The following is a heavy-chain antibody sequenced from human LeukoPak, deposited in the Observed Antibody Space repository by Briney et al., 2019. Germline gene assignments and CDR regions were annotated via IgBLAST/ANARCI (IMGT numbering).Heavy chain of an antibody. CDR1: GGSISSDY. V-gene: IGHV4-59*01. CDR3: ARGFYSPAY. Sequence: SETLSLTCTVSGGSISSDYWSWIRQPPGKGLEWVGYIYYSGRTFYNPSLKSRVTMSVVTSKNQFSLKLSSVTAADTAIYYCARGFYSPAYWGQGTLVTVSS. J-gene: IGHJ4*02. CDR2: IYYSGRT. D-gene: IGHD4-11*01.